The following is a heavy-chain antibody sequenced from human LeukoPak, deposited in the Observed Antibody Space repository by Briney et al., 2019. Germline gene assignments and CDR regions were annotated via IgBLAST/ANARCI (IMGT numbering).Heavy chain of an antibody. Sequence: ASVKVSCKASGYTFTSYDINWVRQATGQGLGWMGWMNPNSGNTGYAQKFQGRVTMTRNTSISTAYMELSSLRSEDTAVYYCATLAGYSSSWYSTLQYFQHWGQGTLVTVSS. D-gene: IGHD6-13*01. CDR1: GYTFTSYD. CDR2: MNPNSGNT. CDR3: ATLAGYSSSWYSTLQYFQH. J-gene: IGHJ1*01. V-gene: IGHV1-8*01.